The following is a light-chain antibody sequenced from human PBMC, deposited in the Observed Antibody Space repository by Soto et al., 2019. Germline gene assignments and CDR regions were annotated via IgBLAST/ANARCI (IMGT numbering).Light chain of an antibody. Sequence: EMVLTQSPATLSLAPGEIATLSCRASHSVSSYLAWYQQKPGQAPRLLIYDASNRATGIPARFSGSGSGTEFTLTISSLQSEDFAVYYCQQYNSWPPITFGQGTRLEIK. CDR1: HSVSSY. CDR3: QQYNSWPPIT. V-gene: IGKV3-11*01. J-gene: IGKJ5*01. CDR2: DAS.